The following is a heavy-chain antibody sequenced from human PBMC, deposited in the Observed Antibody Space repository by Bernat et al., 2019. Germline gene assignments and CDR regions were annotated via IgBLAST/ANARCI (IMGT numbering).Heavy chain of an antibody. Sequence: QVQLQESGPGLVKPSQTLSLTCTVSGGSISSGGYYWSWIRQHPGKGLEWIGYIYYSGSTYYNPSLKSRVTISVDTSKNQFSLKLSSVTAADTAMYYCAREVDTAMADYYYYYGMDVWGQGTTVTVSS. D-gene: IGHD5-18*01. V-gene: IGHV4-31*03. CDR1: GGSISSGGYY. CDR3: AREVDTAMADYYYYYGMDV. CDR2: IYYSGST. J-gene: IGHJ6*02.